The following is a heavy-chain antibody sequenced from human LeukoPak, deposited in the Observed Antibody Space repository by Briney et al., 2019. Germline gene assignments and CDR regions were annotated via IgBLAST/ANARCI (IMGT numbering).Heavy chain of an antibody. Sequence: GASVKVSCKASGYTFTGYYMHWVRQAPGQGLEWMGRINPNSGGTNYAQKFQGRVTMTRDTSISTAYVELSRLRSDDTAVYYCKTTVTTDNWFDPWGQGTLVTVSS. CDR2: INPNSGGT. CDR3: KTTVTTDNWFDP. D-gene: IGHD4-11*01. J-gene: IGHJ5*02. V-gene: IGHV1-2*06. CDR1: GYTFTGYY.